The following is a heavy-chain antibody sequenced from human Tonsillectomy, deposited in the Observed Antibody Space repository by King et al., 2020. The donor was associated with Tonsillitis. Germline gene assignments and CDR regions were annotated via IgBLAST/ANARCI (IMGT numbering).Heavy chain of an antibody. J-gene: IGHJ4*02. CDR3: AKHHSSGYYYFLYFEN. Sequence: VQLVESGGGVVQPGRSLRLSCAASGFTFISFGMHWVRQAPGKGLEWVAVISYDGSNEYYADSVKGRFTISRDNSRDTLYLQMNTLRAEDTAVYYCAKHHSSGYYYFLYFENWGQGTLVTVSS. CDR1: GFTFISFG. V-gene: IGHV3-30*18. CDR2: ISYDGSNE. D-gene: IGHD3-22*01.